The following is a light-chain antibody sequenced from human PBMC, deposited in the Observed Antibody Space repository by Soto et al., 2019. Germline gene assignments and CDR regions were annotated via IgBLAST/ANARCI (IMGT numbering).Light chain of an antibody. CDR1: SRDVGGHNY. V-gene: IGLV2-8*01. Sequence: QSVLTQPPSASGSPGQTVTISCTGTSRDVGGHNYVSWYQQHPGKAPKLMIYEVSKRPSGVPDRFSGSKSGSTASLTVSGLQAEDEADYYCSSYAGSTIVFGGGTKVTVL. CDR3: SSYAGSTIV. J-gene: IGLJ2*01. CDR2: EVS.